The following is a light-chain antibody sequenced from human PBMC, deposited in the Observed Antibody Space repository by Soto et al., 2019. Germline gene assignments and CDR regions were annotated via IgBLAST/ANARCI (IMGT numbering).Light chain of an antibody. Sequence: QSALTQPATVSGSPGQSITISCTGTSGDVGGFNYVSWYQQYPGKAPKLMIYEVSNRPSGVSNRFSGSKSGNTASLTISGLQAEDEADYYCSSYTSSSTRVFGGGTKLTVL. CDR3: SSYTSSSTRV. V-gene: IGLV2-14*01. CDR2: EVS. CDR1: SGDVGGFNY. J-gene: IGLJ3*02.